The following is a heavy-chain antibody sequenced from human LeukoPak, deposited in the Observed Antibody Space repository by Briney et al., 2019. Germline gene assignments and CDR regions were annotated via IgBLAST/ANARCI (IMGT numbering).Heavy chain of an antibody. CDR3: ARDYRNGAMDY. D-gene: IGHD1-1*01. CDR2: IYNDGST. V-gene: IGHV3-53*01. Sequence: GGSLRLSCVASGFTVSSNCMSWVSQAPGKGLEWVSIIYNDGSTFYADSVKGRFTISRDNSKNTLYLQMDSLSAEDTAVYYCARDYRNGAMDYWGQGTLVTVSS. J-gene: IGHJ4*02. CDR1: GFTVSSNC.